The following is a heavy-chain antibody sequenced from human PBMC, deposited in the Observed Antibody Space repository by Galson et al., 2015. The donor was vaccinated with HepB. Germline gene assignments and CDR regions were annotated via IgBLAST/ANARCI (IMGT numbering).Heavy chain of an antibody. D-gene: IGHD3-10*02. CDR3: AKRRGRMFQFSNHYSYYPMDV. V-gene: IGHV3-23*01. J-gene: IGHJ6*02. Sequence: SLRLSCAASGITFSSYAMSWVRQAPGKGLEWVSGIIGRGGTTYYADSVKGRFTISRDNSKSTLFLQMTSVRAEDTAVYYCAKRRGRMFQFSNHYSYYPMDVWGQGTTVTVAS. CDR2: IIGRGGTT. CDR1: GITFSSYA.